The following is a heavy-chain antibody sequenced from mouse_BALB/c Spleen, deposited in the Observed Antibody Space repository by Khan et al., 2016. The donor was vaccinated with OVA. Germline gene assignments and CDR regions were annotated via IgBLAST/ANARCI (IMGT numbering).Heavy chain of an antibody. D-gene: IGHD1-1*01. V-gene: IGHV3-2*02. J-gene: IGHJ2*01. CDR2: ISYSDST. CDR3: ARGNDYGYYFDY. Sequence: EVQLVETGPGLVKPSQSLSLTCTVTGYSITSNYAWNWIRQFPGNKLEWMGYISYSDSTSYNPSLKSRISITRDTSQNQFFLQLNSVNTEDTATYYCARGNDYGYYFDYWGQGTTLTVAS. CDR1: GYSITSNYA.